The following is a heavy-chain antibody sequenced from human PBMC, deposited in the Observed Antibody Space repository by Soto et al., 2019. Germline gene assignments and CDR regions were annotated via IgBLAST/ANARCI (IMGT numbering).Heavy chain of an antibody. J-gene: IGHJ4*02. CDR3: ARSGHRYRPFDY. V-gene: IGHV3-23*01. CDR2: ISGSGGST. CDR1: GFTFSTYA. D-gene: IGHD5-12*01. Sequence: PGGSLRLSCAASGFTFSTYAMSWVRQAPGKGLEWVSGISGSGGSTYYGDSVKGRFTISRDNSKKTLYLQMNTLRAEDTAVYYCARSGHRYRPFDYWGQGTLVTVSS.